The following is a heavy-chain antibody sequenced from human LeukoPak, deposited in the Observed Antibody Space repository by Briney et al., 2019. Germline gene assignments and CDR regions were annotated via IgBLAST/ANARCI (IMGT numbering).Heavy chain of an antibody. CDR3: AKDSEYQLLLIDY. J-gene: IGHJ4*02. CDR1: GFTFSSYA. V-gene: IGHV3-23*01. CDR2: ISGSGGST. Sequence: PGGSLRLSCEASGFTFSSYAMSWVRQAPGKGLEWVSAISGSGGSTYYADSVKGRFTISRDNSKNTLYLQMNSLRAEDTAVYYCAKDSEYQLLLIDYWGQGTLVTVSS. D-gene: IGHD2-2*01.